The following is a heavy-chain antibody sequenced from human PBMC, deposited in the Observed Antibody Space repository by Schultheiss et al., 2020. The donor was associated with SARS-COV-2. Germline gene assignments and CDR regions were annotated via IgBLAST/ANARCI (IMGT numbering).Heavy chain of an antibody. D-gene: IGHD6-6*01. Sequence: GGSLRLSCAASGFTFSSYDMHWVRQAPGKGLEWVSYISSSGSTIYYADSVKGRFTISRDNAKNSLYLQMNSLRAEDTAVYYCARNPGYSSSWRVPREEAFDIWGQGTMVTVSS. CDR1: GFTFSSYD. J-gene: IGHJ3*02. V-gene: IGHV3-48*03. CDR3: ARNPGYSSSWRVPREEAFDI. CDR2: ISSSGSTI.